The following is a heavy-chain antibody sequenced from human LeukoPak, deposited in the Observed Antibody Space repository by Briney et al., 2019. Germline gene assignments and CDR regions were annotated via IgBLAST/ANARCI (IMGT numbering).Heavy chain of an antibody. V-gene: IGHV3-53*01. CDR3: ARDPLYGSGRLYGMDV. D-gene: IGHD3-10*01. CDR2: TYSGGST. J-gene: IGHJ6*02. CDR1: GFTVSSNY. Sequence: GGSLRLSCAASGFTVSSNYMSWVRQGPGKGLECVSVTYSGGSTYYADSVKGRFTISRDNSKNTLYLQMNSLRAEDTAVYYCARDPLYGSGRLYGMDVWGQGTTVTVSS.